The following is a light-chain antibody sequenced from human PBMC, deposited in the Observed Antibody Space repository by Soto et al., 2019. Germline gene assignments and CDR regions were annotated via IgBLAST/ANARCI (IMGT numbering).Light chain of an antibody. Sequence: EIVMTQSPPTLSVSPGERAALSCRASQSIRSNLAWYQQKPGQAPRLLIYGASTRATGIPARFSGSGSGTEFTLTISSLQSEDFAVYYCQQYNNWPAITLGQGTRLEIK. V-gene: IGKV3D-15*01. CDR2: GAS. CDR1: QSIRSN. CDR3: QQYNNWPAIT. J-gene: IGKJ5*01.